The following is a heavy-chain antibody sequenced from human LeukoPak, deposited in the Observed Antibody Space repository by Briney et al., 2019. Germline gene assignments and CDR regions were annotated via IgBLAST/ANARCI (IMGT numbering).Heavy chain of an antibody. J-gene: IGHJ3*02. V-gene: IGHV1-69*04. CDR3: AQSYYYGSGSLMGAFDI. D-gene: IGHD3-10*01. CDR2: IIPILDIA. CDR1: GGIFSSYA. Sequence: SVKVSCKASGGIFSSYAISWVRQAPGRGLEWMGRIIPILDIANYAQNFQGRVTITADKSTSTAYMELSSLRSEDTAVYYCAQSYYYGSGSLMGAFDIWGQGTMVTVSS.